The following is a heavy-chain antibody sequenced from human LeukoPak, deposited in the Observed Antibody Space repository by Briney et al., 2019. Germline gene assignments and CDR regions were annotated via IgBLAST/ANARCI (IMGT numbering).Heavy chain of an antibody. J-gene: IGHJ4*02. CDR3: ARGAGSSSWSTGHFDY. CDR2: IYYSGST. D-gene: IGHD6-13*01. Sequence: SETLSLTCTASGGSISSYYWSWIRQPPGKGLEWIGYIYYSGSTNYNPSLKSRVTISVDTSKNQFSLKLSSVTAADTAVYYCARGAGSSSWSTGHFDYWGQGTLVTVSS. V-gene: IGHV4-59*01. CDR1: GGSISSYY.